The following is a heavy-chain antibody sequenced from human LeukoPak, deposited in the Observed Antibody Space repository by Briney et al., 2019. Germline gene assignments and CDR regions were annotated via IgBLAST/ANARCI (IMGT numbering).Heavy chain of an antibody. CDR1: GYTFTGYY. V-gene: IGHV1-2*02. CDR2: INPNSGGT. CDR3: ARGRIAVAGTSLVVFY. D-gene: IGHD6-19*01. J-gene: IGHJ4*02. Sequence: ASVKVSCKASGYTFTGYYMHWVRQAPGQGLEWMGWINPNSGGTNYAQKFQGRVTMTRDTSISTAYMELSRLRSDDTAVYYCARGRIAVAGTSLVVFYWGQGTLVTVSS.